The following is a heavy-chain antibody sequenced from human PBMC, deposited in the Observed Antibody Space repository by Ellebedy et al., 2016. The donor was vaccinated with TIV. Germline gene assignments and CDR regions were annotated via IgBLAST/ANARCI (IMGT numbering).Heavy chain of an antibody. Sequence: GGSLRLXXAASGFNINDYAMTWVRQVPGKGLEWVSSVYKNGGPIGYADSVKGRFTISRDNSKNTLYLQMNSLRAEDTAVYYCATTSVLLWSYWGQGTLVTVSS. V-gene: IGHV3-20*03. J-gene: IGHJ4*02. CDR1: GFNINDYA. D-gene: IGHD3-10*01. CDR3: ATTSVLLWSY. CDR2: VYKNGGPI.